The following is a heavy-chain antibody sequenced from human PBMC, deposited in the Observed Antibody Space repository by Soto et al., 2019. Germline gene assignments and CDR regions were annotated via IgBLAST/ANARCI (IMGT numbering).Heavy chain of an antibody. D-gene: IGHD2-15*01. CDR3: VQAATPRYFDY. Sequence: SETLSLTCAVSGGSISSINWWIWVRQPPGKGLEWIGEIYHRGNTNYNPSLKSRVTMSVDKSKNQFSLKLNSVTAADTAVYYCVQAATPRYFDYWGQGTLVTVSS. CDR1: GGSISSINW. CDR2: IYHRGNT. V-gene: IGHV4-4*02. J-gene: IGHJ4*02.